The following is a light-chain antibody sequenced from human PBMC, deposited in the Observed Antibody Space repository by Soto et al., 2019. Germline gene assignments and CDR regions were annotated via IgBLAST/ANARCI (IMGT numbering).Light chain of an antibody. CDR2: EVT. Sequence: QSALTQPPSASGSPGQSVTIPCTGTSSDVGGYDHVSWYQQHPGKAPKLMIYEVTKRPAGVPDRFSGSKSGNTASLTVSGLQAEDEADYYCSSYTSSSTYVFGTGTKVTVL. CDR1: SSDVGGYDH. J-gene: IGLJ1*01. V-gene: IGLV2-8*01. CDR3: SSYTSSSTYV.